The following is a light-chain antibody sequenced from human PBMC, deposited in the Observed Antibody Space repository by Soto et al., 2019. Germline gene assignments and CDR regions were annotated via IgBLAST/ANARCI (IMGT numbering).Light chain of an antibody. Sequence: EIVLTQSPATLSLSPGERASLSCRASQSVSTYLAWYQQKPGQAPGLLIYDASNRATGVPVRFSGSGSGTDFTLTISSLEPEDFAVYYCQQRSNWPPLTVGGGTKVEIK. CDR1: QSVSTY. J-gene: IGKJ4*01. CDR2: DAS. V-gene: IGKV3-11*01. CDR3: QQRSNWPPLT.